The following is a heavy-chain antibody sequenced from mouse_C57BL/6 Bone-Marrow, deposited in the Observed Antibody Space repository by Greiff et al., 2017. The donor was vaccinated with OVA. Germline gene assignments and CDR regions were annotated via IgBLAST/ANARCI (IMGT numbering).Heavy chain of an antibody. D-gene: IGHD1-1*01. CDR2: IYPYDSET. CDR3: ATRGTTVVATRHYYAMDY. V-gene: IGHV1-61*01. CDR1: GYTFTSYW. J-gene: IGHJ4*01. Sequence: QVQLQQPGAELVRPGSSVKLSCKASGYTFTSYWMDWVKQRPGQGLEWIGNIYPYDSETHYNHQFKDKATLTVDTSSSTAYMQLGSLTFEDSAVYYCATRGTTVVATRHYYAMDYWGQGTAVTVSA.